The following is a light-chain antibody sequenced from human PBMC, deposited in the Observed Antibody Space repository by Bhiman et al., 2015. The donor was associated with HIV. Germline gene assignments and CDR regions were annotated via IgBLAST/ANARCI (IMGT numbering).Light chain of an antibody. CDR3: GTWDSSLSAVV. J-gene: IGLJ2*01. Sequence: QSALTQPASVSGSPGQSITISCTGTSSDVGGYNYVSWYQQYPGKAPKLMIYDVTNRPSGVSDRFSGSKSGTSATLGITGLQTGDEADYYCGTWDSSLSAVVFGGGTKLTVL. V-gene: IGLV2-14*03. CDR1: SSDVGGYNY. CDR2: DVT.